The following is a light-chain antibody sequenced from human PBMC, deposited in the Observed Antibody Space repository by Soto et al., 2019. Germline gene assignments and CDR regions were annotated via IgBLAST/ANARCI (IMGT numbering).Light chain of an antibody. J-gene: IGKJ1*01. CDR1: QSVSSNY. V-gene: IGKV3-20*01. CDR3: KRYGSW. Sequence: EIVLTQSPGTLSLSPGERATLSCRASQSVSSNYLACNQHKPGRAPRLLIYGPPRRATGIPARFSGSGSGTYFTVTISRLEHEAFAVYYGKRYGSWFGQRNKVEI. CDR2: GPP.